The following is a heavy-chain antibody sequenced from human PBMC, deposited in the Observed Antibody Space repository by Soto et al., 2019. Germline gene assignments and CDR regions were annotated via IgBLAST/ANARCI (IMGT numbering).Heavy chain of an antibody. CDR3: SRVGCSNSKCYTRGMDV. Sequence: QMHLQESGPGLVKPSETLSLTCTVSGGSISGYYWSWVRPPAGKGLEWVGRIYSDGTTNYSPSLKSRVTMSLDTSKDQFSLHLNSVTAADTAVYYCSRVGCSNSKCYTRGMDVWGQGTTVTVSS. CDR1: GGSISGYY. D-gene: IGHD2-2*01. J-gene: IGHJ6*02. V-gene: IGHV4-4*07. CDR2: IYSDGTT.